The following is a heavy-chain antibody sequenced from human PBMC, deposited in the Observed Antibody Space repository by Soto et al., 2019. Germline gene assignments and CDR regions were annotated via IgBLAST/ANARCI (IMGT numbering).Heavy chain of an antibody. CDR1: GFTFNSYA. V-gene: IGHV3-23*01. CDR2: ISSRGGRT. CDR3: AKDYGPYGDGLDY. D-gene: IGHD4-17*01. J-gene: IGHJ4*02. Sequence: EAQLLESGGGLVQPGGSLRLSCAASGFTFNSYAMSWVRQAPGKGLEWVSAISSRGGRTHYADSVKGRFTISRDNSKNTLYLQVNSLRAEDTAVYYCAKDYGPYGDGLDYWGQGTLVTVSS.